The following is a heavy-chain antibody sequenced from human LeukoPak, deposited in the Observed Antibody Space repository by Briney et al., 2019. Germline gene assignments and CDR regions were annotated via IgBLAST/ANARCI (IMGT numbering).Heavy chain of an antibody. D-gene: IGHD1-26*01. CDR2: IYYSGST. CDR1: GGSISSSSYY. Sequence: SETLSLTRTVSGGSISSSSYYWGWIRQPPGKGLEWIGSIYYSGSTYYNPSLKSRVTISVDTSKNQFSLKLSSVTAADTAVYYCARQYRTGVTWGQGTLVTVSS. J-gene: IGHJ5*02. CDR3: ARQYRTGVT. V-gene: IGHV4-39*01.